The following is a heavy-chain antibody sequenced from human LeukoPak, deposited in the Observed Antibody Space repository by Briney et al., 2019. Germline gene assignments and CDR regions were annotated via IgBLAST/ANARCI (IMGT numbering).Heavy chain of an antibody. CDR2: ISGSGGST. Sequence: PGGSLRLSCAASGFTFSSYAMSWVRQAPGKGLEWVSAISGSGGSTYYADSVKGRFTISRDNSKNTLYLRMNSLRAEDTAVYYCAKVAVVFCSSTSCYIDYWGQGTLVTVSS. CDR3: AKVAVVFCSSTSCYIDY. D-gene: IGHD2-2*02. V-gene: IGHV3-23*01. CDR1: GFTFSSYA. J-gene: IGHJ4*02.